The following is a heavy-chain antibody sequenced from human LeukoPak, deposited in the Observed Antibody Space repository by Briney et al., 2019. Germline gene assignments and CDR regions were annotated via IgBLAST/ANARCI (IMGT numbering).Heavy chain of an antibody. CDR3: AQGGYFAFDI. CDR2: ISRSGRT. D-gene: IGHD2-2*03. Sequence: GGSLGLSCAASGFTFSTYDMQWVRQAPGKGLEWVSGISRSGRTYYTDSVKGRFSISRDNSKDTLYLQMNSLRAEDTAVYYCAQGGYFAFDIWGQGTMVAVSS. J-gene: IGHJ3*02. CDR1: GFTFSTYD. V-gene: IGHV3-23*01.